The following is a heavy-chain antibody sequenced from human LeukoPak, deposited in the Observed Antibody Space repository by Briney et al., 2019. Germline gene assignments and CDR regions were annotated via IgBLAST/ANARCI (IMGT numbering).Heavy chain of an antibody. CDR3: ARAKVWSESIRWGSPRDDEAYDV. J-gene: IGHJ3*01. CDR2: MYTNGNT. V-gene: IGHV4-61*09. Sequence: SETLSLTCTVSGGSITGGTHYWTWIRQPAGKGLEWLGHMYTNGNTNYSPSLKSRVTISADASKNDISLNLTSVTATDTAVYYCARAKVWSESIRWGSPRDDEAYDVWGQGRMVIVSS. D-gene: IGHD3-3*01. CDR1: GGSITGGTHY.